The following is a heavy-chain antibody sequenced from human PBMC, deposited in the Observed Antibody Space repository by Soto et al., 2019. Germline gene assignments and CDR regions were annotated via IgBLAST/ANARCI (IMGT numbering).Heavy chain of an antibody. D-gene: IGHD3-10*01. CDR2: IWYDGSNK. CDR3: ARERVYYHGSGSYYIDYYYYGMDV. Sequence: QVQLVESGGCVVQPGRSLRLSCAASGFTFSSYGMHWVRQAPGKGLEWVAVIWYDGSNKYYADSVKGRFTISRDNSKNTLYLQMNSLRAEDTAVYYCARERVYYHGSGSYYIDYYYYGMDVWGQGTTVTVSS. V-gene: IGHV3-33*01. J-gene: IGHJ6*02. CDR1: GFTFSSYG.